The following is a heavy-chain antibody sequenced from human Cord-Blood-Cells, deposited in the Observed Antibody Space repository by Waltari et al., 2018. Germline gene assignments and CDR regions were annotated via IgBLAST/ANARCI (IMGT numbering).Heavy chain of an antibody. Sequence: NWIRQSPSRGLEWLGRTYYRSKWYNDYAVSVKSRITINPDTSKNQFSLQLNSVTPEDTAVYYCARESGYDEDDAFDIWGQGTMVTVSS. CDR2: TYYRSKWYN. V-gene: IGHV6-1*01. J-gene: IGHJ3*02. CDR3: ARESGYDEDDAFDI. D-gene: IGHD5-12*01.